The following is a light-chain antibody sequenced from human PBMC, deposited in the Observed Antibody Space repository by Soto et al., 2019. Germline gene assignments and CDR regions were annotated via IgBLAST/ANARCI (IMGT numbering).Light chain of an antibody. CDR1: QDISTS. CDR2: DSS. V-gene: IGKV3-11*01. Sequence: EIVLTQSPASLSLSPGERATLSCRASQDISTSLAWYQQKPGQAPRLLIYDSSNRATGIPARFSGSGSGTDFTLTISSLESEDFAVYSCQQRSNWPPVTFGGGTKVEIK. J-gene: IGKJ4*01. CDR3: QQRSNWPPVT.